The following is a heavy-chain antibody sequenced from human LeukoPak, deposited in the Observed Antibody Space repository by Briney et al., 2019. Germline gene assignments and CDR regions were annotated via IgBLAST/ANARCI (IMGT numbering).Heavy chain of an antibody. CDR2: IIPIFGTA. CDR3: ARELLVYQRAFG. V-gene: IGHV1-69*06. CDR1: GGTFSSYA. D-gene: IGHD3-16*01. J-gene: IGHJ4*02. Sequence: SVKVSCKASGGTFSSYAISWVRQAPGQGLEWMGGIIPIFGTANYAQKFQGRVTITADKSTSTAYMELSSLRSEDTAVYYCARELLVYQRAFGWGQGTLVTVSS.